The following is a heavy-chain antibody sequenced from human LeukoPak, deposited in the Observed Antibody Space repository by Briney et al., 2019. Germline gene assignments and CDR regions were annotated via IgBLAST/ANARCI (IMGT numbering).Heavy chain of an antibody. Sequence: PSETLSLTCAVYGGSFSDYFWGWIRQPPGKGLEWIGEINHSGRTYYNPSLKSRVTVSVDTSKNQFSLNLSSVTAADTAVYYCARDVVVVPAAIHYGMDVWGQGTTVTVSS. CDR3: ARDVVVVPAAIHYGMDV. J-gene: IGHJ6*02. CDR2: INHSGRT. V-gene: IGHV4-34*01. D-gene: IGHD2-2*01. CDR1: GGSFSDYF.